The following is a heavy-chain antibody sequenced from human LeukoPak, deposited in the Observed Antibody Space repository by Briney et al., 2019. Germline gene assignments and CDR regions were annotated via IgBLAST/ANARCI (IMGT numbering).Heavy chain of an antibody. CDR3: ARGDYDSSGLVSYFDY. V-gene: IGHV1-2*06. CDR2: INPNSGGT. D-gene: IGHD3-22*01. Sequence: ASVKVSCKASGYTFTGYYMHWVRQAPGQGLEWMGRINPNSGGTNYAQKFPGRVTMTRDTSISTAYMELSRLRSDDTAVYYCARGDYDSSGLVSYFDYWGQGTLVTVSS. CDR1: GYTFTGYY. J-gene: IGHJ4*02.